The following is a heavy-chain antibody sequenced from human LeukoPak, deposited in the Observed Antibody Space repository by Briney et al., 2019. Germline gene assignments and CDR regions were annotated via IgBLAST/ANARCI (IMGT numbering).Heavy chain of an antibody. CDR3: ASGYTAAGRRVDP. CDR1: GGSVSSSSS. CDR2: IYYIGST. V-gene: IGHV4-39*01. D-gene: IGHD6-13*01. Sequence: SETLSLTCTVSGGSVSSSSSWGWIRQPPGKGLEWIGSIYYIGSTYYSPSLKSRVTISLDPSKNQFSLKLSSLTAADTAMYYCASGYTAAGRRVDPWGQGTLVTVSS. J-gene: IGHJ5*02.